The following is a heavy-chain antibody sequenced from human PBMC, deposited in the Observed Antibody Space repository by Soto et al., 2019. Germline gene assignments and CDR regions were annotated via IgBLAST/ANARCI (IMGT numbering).Heavy chain of an antibody. CDR3: ARLLYDRSGYYYFDY. D-gene: IGHD3-22*01. V-gene: IGHV4-39*01. CDR1: GGSINSGGYY. J-gene: IGHJ4*02. CDR2: IYYSGST. Sequence: PSETLSLTCTVSGGSINSGGYYWSWLRQHPGKGLEWIGYIYYSGSTYDNPSFKSRVTMSVDTPKNQFSLRLSSVTAADTAVYYCARLLYDRSGYYYFDYWGQGTLVTVSS.